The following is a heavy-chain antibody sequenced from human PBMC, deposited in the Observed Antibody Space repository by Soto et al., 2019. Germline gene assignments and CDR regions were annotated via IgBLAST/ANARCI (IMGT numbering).Heavy chain of an antibody. Sequence: GGSLRLSCAASGFTFSSYWMSWVRQAPGKGLEWVANIKQDGSEKYYVDSVKGRFTISRDNAKNSLYLQMNSPRAEDTAVYYCARQYSSSWYHDAFDIWGQGTMVTVAS. CDR1: GFTFSSYW. J-gene: IGHJ3*02. CDR2: IKQDGSEK. D-gene: IGHD6-13*01. V-gene: IGHV3-7*01. CDR3: ARQYSSSWYHDAFDI.